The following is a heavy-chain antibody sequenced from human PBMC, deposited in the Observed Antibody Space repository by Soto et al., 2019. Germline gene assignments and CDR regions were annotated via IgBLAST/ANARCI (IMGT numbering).Heavy chain of an antibody. D-gene: IGHD3-10*01. V-gene: IGHV4-4*02. J-gene: IGHJ6*02. CDR1: GGSISSSNW. Sequence: QVQLQESGPGLVKPSGTLSLTCAVSGGSISSSNWWSWVRQTPGKGLEWIGEIYHSGSTNYNPSLKSRVTISVVKSRNQFSLKLSSVRAADTAVYYCARERAFGESSPGYYYYGRDVWGQGTTVTVSS. CDR3: ARERAFGESSPGYYYYGRDV. CDR2: IYHSGST.